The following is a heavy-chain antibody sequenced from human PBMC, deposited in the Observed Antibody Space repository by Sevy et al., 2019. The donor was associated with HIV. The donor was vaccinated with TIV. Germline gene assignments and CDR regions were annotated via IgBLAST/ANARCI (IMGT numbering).Heavy chain of an antibody. CDR2: INPDTGNT. CDR3: ARVHPPRLSGHDSGWYPSDY. CDR1: GYTFTDRY. J-gene: IGHJ4*02. D-gene: IGHD6-19*01. V-gene: IGHV1-2*02. Sequence: ASVKVSCQTSGYTFTDRYIHWVRQAPGQGLEWMGYINPDTGNTRYAQKFQARVTMTGDTSVSTAYMELRRLTSDDTAVYFCARVHPPRLSGHDSGWYPSDYWGQGTLVTVSS.